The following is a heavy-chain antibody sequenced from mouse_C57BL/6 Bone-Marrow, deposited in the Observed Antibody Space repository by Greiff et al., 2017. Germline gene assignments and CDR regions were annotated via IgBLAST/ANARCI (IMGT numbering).Heavy chain of an antibody. D-gene: IGHD1-1*01. CDR1: GYTFTSYG. CDR3: ARGGGSSFDY. Sequence: QVQLQQSGAELARPGASVKLSCKASGYTFTSYGISWVKQRTGQGLEWIGEIYPRSGNTYYNEKFKGKATLPADKSYSTAYMELRSLTSEDSAVYFCARGGGSSFDYWGQGTTLTVSS. CDR2: IYPRSGNT. V-gene: IGHV1-81*01. J-gene: IGHJ2*01.